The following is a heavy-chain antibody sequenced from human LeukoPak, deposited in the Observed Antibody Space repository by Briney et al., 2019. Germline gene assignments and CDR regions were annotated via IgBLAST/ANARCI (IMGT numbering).Heavy chain of an antibody. CDR1: GFTFDDYA. D-gene: IGHD2-2*01. CDR3: ATLRTSWG. J-gene: IGHJ4*02. Sequence: PGRSLRPSCAASGFTFDDYAMHWVRQAPGKGLEWVSGISWNSGSIGYADSVKGRFTISRDNAKNSLYLQMNSLRAEDTALYYCATLRTSWGWGQGTLVTVSS. CDR2: ISWNSGSI. V-gene: IGHV3-9*01.